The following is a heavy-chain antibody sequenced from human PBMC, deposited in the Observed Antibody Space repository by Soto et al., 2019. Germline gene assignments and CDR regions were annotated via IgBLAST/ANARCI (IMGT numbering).Heavy chain of an antibody. V-gene: IGHV4-59*01. Sequence: SETLSLTCTVSGGSISSYYCSWIRQPRGKGLEWIGYIYYSGITDYNPSLKSRVTISVDTSKNQFSLKLSSVTAADTAVYYCARQQWLVLNAFDIWGQGTMVTVSS. CDR1: GGSISSYY. J-gene: IGHJ3*02. CDR2: IYYSGIT. CDR3: ARQQWLVLNAFDI. D-gene: IGHD6-19*01.